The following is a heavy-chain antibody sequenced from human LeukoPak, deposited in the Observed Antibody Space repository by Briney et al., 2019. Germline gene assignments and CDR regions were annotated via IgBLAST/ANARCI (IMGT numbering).Heavy chain of an antibody. CDR2: ISSSSSYI. CDR1: GFTFSSYS. J-gene: IGHJ4*02. D-gene: IGHD3-10*01. CDR3: ARDLRPGSGSYYSYYFDY. Sequence: GGSLRLSCAASGFTFSSYSMNWVRQAPGKGLEWVSSISSSSSYIYYADSVKGRFTISRDNAKNSLYLQMNSLRAEDTAVYYCARDLRPGSGSYYSYYFDYWGQGTLVTVSS. V-gene: IGHV3-21*01.